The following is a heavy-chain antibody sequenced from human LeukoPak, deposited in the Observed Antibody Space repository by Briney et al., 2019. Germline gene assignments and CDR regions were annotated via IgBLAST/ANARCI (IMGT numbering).Heavy chain of an antibody. D-gene: IGHD3-10*01. Sequence: PSETLSLTCAVSGYSISSGYYWRWIRQPPRKGLEWIGRNYHSGSTYYNPSLKSRVTISVDTSKNQFSLKLSSVTAADTAVYYCASKWFGELSDPGFDYWGQGTLVTVSS. CDR3: ASKWFGELSDPGFDY. CDR2: NYHSGST. J-gene: IGHJ4*02. CDR1: GYSISSGYY. V-gene: IGHV4-38-2*01.